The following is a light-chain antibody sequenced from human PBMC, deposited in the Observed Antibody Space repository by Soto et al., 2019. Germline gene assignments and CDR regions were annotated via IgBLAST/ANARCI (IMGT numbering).Light chain of an antibody. CDR3: QQYDTSAWT. CDR1: QSVSRTY. V-gene: IGKV3-20*01. J-gene: IGKJ1*01. Sequence: EMVLTQSPGTLSLSPGERATLSCRTSQSVSRTYLAWYQQKPLQAPRLLIYATSSRATGIVDRFSSAGAGTDFILIISRLQPEDVVVYFCQQYDTSAWTFGEGTKVDIK. CDR2: ATS.